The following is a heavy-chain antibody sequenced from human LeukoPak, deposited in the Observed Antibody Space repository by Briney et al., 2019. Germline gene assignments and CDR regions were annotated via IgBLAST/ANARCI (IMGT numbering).Heavy chain of an antibody. V-gene: IGHV1-69*13. Sequence: SVKVSCKSSGCTFSSYAISWVRQAPGQGLEGIGGIIPIFGTTNYAQKFQGRVTITADESTSTAYMELSSMRSEDTAVYYCARALDYYDSSGRHASDIWGQGTMVTVSS. CDR1: GCTFSSYA. D-gene: IGHD3-22*01. CDR2: IIPIFGTT. J-gene: IGHJ3*02. CDR3: ARALDYYDSSGRHASDI.